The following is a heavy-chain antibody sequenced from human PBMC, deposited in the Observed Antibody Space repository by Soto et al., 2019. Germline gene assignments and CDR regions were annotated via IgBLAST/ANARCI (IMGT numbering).Heavy chain of an antibody. V-gene: IGHV4-39*01. CDR1: GGSISSSSYY. CDR3: AGGEDIVATIPSGIFDY. D-gene: IGHD5-12*01. Sequence: QLQLQESGPGLVKPSETLSLTCTVSGGSISSSSYYWGWIRQPPGKGLEWIGSIYYSGSTYHNPSLKSRVTISVDTSKNQFSLKLSSVTAADTAVYYCAGGEDIVATIPSGIFDYWGQGTLVTVSS. J-gene: IGHJ4*02. CDR2: IYYSGST.